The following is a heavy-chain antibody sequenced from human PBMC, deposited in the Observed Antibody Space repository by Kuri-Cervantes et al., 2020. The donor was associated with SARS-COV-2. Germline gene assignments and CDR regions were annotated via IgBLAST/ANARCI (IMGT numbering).Heavy chain of an antibody. V-gene: IGHV4-39*01. J-gene: IGHJ3*02. D-gene: IGHD1-20*01. CDR2: RSYSGHT. CDR3: ARHMYKSNPGDAFDI. CDR1: GGSITSNYN. Sequence: SETLSLTCTVSGGSITSNYNWGWIRQPPGKGLEWIGTRSYSGHTYYNPSLKSRVAMFIDTSKNQFSLKLYSLTAADTSVYYCARHMYKSNPGDAFDISGRGTLVTVSS.